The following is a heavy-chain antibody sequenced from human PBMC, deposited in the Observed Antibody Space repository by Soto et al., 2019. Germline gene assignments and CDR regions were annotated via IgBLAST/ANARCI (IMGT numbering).Heavy chain of an antibody. V-gene: IGHV4-59*01. J-gene: IGHJ3*01. CDR2: IYYSGST. Sequence: SETLSLTCTVSGGSISSYYWSWIRQPPGKGLEWIGYIYYSGSTNYNPSLKSRVTISVDTSKNQFSLKLSSVTAADTAVYYCARTYYGSCPNSGGYGFYFWGQGTMVPVSS. D-gene: IGHD2-21*01. CDR1: GGSISSYY. CDR3: ARTYYGSCPNSGGYGFYF.